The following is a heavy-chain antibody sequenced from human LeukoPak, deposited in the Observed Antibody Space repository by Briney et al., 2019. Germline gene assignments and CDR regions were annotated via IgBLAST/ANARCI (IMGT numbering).Heavy chain of an antibody. CDR2: ISADIGNT. D-gene: IGHD2-15*01. Sequence: ASVKVSCKASGYTFPDYGISWVRQAPGQGLEWMGWISADIGNTNYAQNFQGRVTMTRDRPTSTGYMELTSLTSDDTAVYYCARDRLGYCGYGSCLLFDNWGQGTLVTVSS. CDR3: ARDRLGYCGYGSCLLFDN. V-gene: IGHV1-18*01. CDR1: GYTFPDYG. J-gene: IGHJ4*02.